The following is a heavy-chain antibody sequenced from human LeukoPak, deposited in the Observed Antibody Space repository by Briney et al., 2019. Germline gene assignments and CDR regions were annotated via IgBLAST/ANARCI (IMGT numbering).Heavy chain of an antibody. J-gene: IGHJ2*01. V-gene: IGHV1-18*01. CDR1: GYTFTSYG. D-gene: IGHD6-13*01. Sequence: ASVKVSCKASGYTFTSYGLAWVRQAPGQGLEWIGCISPYNGKTTYAQNFQGRVTMTTETSTSTAFKEMRSLGPDNAAVYYCARDGYVDLWGRGTLVTVSS. CDR3: ARDGYVDL. CDR2: ISPYNGKT.